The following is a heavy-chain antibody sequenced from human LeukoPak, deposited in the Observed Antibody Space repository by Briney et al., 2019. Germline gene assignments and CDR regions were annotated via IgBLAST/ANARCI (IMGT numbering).Heavy chain of an antibody. CDR2: ISSGGTYK. CDR3: ARPTTVTTISADAFDI. V-gene: IGHV3-21*01. J-gene: IGHJ3*02. D-gene: IGHD4-17*01. Sequence: PGGSLRLSCAASGFTFSDYTMNWVRQAPGKGLEWVSSISSGGTYKYYADSVKGRFTISRDNTQNSLYLQMNSLRAEDSSVYYCARPTTVTTISADAFDIWGQGTMVTVSS. CDR1: GFTFSDYT.